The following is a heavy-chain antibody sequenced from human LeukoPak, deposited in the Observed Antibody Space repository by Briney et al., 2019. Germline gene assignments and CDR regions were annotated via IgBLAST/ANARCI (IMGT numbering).Heavy chain of an antibody. Sequence: GGSLRLSCAASGFTFSNYMMNWVRQAPGKGLEWVSSISSSSYIYYADSVKGRFTISRDNAKNSLYLQMNSLRAEETAVYYCARGQYCSGGSCYFSHWGQGILVTVSS. CDR1: GFTFSNYM. CDR3: ARGQYCSGGSCYFSH. CDR2: ISSSSYI. D-gene: IGHD2-15*01. J-gene: IGHJ4*02. V-gene: IGHV3-21*01.